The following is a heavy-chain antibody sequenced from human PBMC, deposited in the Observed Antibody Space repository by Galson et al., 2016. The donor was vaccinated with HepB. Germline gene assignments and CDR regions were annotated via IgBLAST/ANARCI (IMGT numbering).Heavy chain of an antibody. V-gene: IGHV3-21*01. CDR2: TDSTSRYI. CDR1: GFTFSSYW. CDR3: ARAEDCFGDCPQKYYLDY. J-gene: IGHJ4*02. D-gene: IGHD2-21*02. Sequence: SLRLSCAASGFTFSSYWMAWVRHTPSKGLEWVSSTDSTSRYIYYADSVRGRFTISRDNAQKSLYLQMNSLRAEDTALYYCARAEDCFGDCPQKYYLDYWGRGTLVTVSS.